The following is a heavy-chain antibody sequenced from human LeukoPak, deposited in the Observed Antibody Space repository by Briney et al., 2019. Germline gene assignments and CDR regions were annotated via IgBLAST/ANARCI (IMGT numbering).Heavy chain of an antibody. CDR1: GYTFNSYY. CDR3: ARASIVVPAAIFRLDY. D-gene: IGHD2-2*01. Sequence: ASVKVSCKASGYTFNSYYMHWVRQAPGQGLEWMGIINPSGGSTSYAQKFQGRVTMTRDTSTSTVYMELSSLRSEDTAVYYCARASIVVPAAIFRLDYWGQGTLVTVSS. V-gene: IGHV1-46*02. CDR2: INPSGGST. J-gene: IGHJ4*02.